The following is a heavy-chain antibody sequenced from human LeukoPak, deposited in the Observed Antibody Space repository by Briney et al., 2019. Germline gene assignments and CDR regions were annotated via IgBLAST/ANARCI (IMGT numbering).Heavy chain of an antibody. CDR1: GYTFINYG. CDR2: MNPNSGNT. D-gene: IGHD2-2*01. Sequence: ASVKVSCKASGYTFINYGIGWVRQAPGQGLEWMGWMNPNSGNTGYAQKFQGRVTMTRNTSISTAYMELSSLRSEDTAVYYCARGGEYCSSTSCPNWFDPWGQGTLVTVSS. V-gene: IGHV1-8*01. CDR3: ARGGEYCSSTSCPNWFDP. J-gene: IGHJ5*02.